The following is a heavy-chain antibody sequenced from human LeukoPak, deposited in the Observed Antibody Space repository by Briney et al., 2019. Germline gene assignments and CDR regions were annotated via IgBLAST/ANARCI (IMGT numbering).Heavy chain of an antibody. V-gene: IGHV4-34*01. D-gene: IGHD3-10*01. CDR1: GGSFSGYY. Sequence: SETLSLTCAVYGGSFSGYYWSWIRQPPGKGLEWIGEINHSGSTNYNPSLKSRVTISVDTSKNQFSLKLSSVTAADTAVYYCARLSSSGGSFDYWGQGTLVTVSS. J-gene: IGHJ4*02. CDR3: ARLSSSGGSFDY. CDR2: INHSGST.